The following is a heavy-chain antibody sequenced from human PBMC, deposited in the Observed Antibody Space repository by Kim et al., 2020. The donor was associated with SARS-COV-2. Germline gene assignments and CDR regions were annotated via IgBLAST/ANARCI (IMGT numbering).Heavy chain of an antibody. CDR2: ISAYNGNT. V-gene: IGHV1-18*01. D-gene: IGHD3-22*01. J-gene: IGHJ3*02. Sequence: ASVKVSCKASGYTFTSYGISWVRQAPGQGLEWMGWISAYNGNTNYAQKLQGRVTMTTDTSTSTAYMELRSLRSDDTAVYYCARGSGTMIKEWNAFDIWGQGTMVTVSS. CDR1: GYTFTSYG. CDR3: ARGSGTMIKEWNAFDI.